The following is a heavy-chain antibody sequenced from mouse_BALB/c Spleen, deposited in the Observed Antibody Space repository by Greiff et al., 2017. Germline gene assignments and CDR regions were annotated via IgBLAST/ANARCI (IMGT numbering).Heavy chain of an antibody. V-gene: IGHV1-63*02. J-gene: IGHJ2*01. CDR2: IYPGGGYT. D-gene: IGHD2-1*01. Sequence: VQLQQSGAELVRPGTSVKISCKASGYTFTNYWLGWVKQRPGHGLEWIGDIYPGGGYTNYNEKFKGKATLTADTSSSTAYMQLSSLTSEDSAVYFCARSLYGNLYYFDYWGQGTTRTVSS. CDR3: ARSLYGNLYYFDY. CDR1: GYTFTNYW.